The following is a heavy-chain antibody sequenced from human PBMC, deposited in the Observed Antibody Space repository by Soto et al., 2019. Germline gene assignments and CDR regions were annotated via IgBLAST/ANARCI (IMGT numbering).Heavy chain of an antibody. Sequence: SETLSLTCTVSGGSISSYYWSWIRQPPGKGLEWIGYIYYSGSTNYNPSLKSRVTISVDTSKNQFSLKLSSVTAADTAVYFCARGDPLLWFGEKVYYGMDVWGQGTTVTVSS. CDR2: IYYSGST. J-gene: IGHJ6*02. V-gene: IGHV4-59*01. CDR1: GGSISSYY. CDR3: ARGDPLLWFGEKVYYGMDV. D-gene: IGHD3-10*01.